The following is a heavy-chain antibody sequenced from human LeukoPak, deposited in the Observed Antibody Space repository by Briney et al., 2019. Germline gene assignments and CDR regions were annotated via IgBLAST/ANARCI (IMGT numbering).Heavy chain of an antibody. J-gene: IGHJ4*02. D-gene: IGHD1-14*01. CDR3: ARGGDRRGFDY. V-gene: IGHV4-31*03. Sequence: SQTLSLTCTVSGGSISNGGYYWSWIRQHPGKGLEWIGYIYDSGTTYYNPALQSRVTISVDTSDNQFSLRLRSLTAADTAVYYCARGGDRRGFDYWGQGTLVTVSS. CDR2: IYDSGTT. CDR1: GGSISNGGYY.